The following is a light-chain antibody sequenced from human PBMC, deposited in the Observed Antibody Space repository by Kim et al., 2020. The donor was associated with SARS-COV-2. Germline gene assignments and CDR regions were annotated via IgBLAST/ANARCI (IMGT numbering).Light chain of an antibody. V-gene: IGLV2-23*03. CDR2: EGS. J-gene: IGLJ3*02. CDR3: CSYAGSSTFDWV. Sequence: STISCTGTRSDVGSYNLVSWYQQHPGKAPKLMIYEGSKRPSGVSNRFSGSKSGNTASLTISGLQAEDEADYYCCSYAGSSTFDWVFGGGTQLTVL. CDR1: RSDVGSYNL.